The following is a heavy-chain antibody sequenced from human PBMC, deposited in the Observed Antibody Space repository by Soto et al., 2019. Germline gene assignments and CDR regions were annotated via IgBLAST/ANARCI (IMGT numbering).Heavy chain of an antibody. V-gene: IGHV3-23*01. CDR3: AKDRIAARRLGNYYYGMDV. CDR2: ISGSGGST. Sequence: TGGSLRLSCAASGFTFSSYAMSWVRQAPGKGLEWVSAISGSGGSTYYADSVKGRFTISRDNSKNTLYLQMNSLRAEDTAVYYCAKDRIAARRLGNYYYGMDVWGQGTTVTVSS. D-gene: IGHD6-6*01. CDR1: GFTFSSYA. J-gene: IGHJ6*02.